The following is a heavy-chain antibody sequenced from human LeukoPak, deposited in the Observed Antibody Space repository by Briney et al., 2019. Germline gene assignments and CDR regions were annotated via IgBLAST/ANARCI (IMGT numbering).Heavy chain of an antibody. Sequence: SSETLSLTCTVYGGSISSSSYYWGWIRQPPGRGLEWIGSIYYSGSTYYNPSLKSRVTISVDTSKNQFSLKLSSVTAADTAVYYCARHKAQQLNLLDYWGQGTLVTVSS. CDR1: GGSISSSSYY. CDR2: IYYSGST. D-gene: IGHD6-13*01. J-gene: IGHJ4*02. CDR3: ARHKAQQLNLLDY. V-gene: IGHV4-39*01.